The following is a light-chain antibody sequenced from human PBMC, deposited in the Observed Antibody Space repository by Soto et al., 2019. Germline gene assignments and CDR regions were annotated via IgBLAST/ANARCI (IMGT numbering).Light chain of an antibody. CDR1: QTISSW. CDR3: QHYNSYSEA. Sequence: DIQMSQPPSTLPGPVGDRVTITCRASQTISSWLACDQQKPGKAPKLLIYKASTLKSGVPSRFSGSGYGTEFTLTISSLQPDDFATYYCQHYNSYSEAFGQGTKVDIK. J-gene: IGKJ1*01. V-gene: IGKV1-5*03. CDR2: KAS.